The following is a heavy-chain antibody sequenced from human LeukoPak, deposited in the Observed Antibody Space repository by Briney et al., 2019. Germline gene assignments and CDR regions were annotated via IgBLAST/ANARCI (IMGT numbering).Heavy chain of an antibody. V-gene: IGHV3-69-1*01. CDR3: ARWWLRSGDY. D-gene: IGHD5-12*01. J-gene: IGHJ4*02. Sequence: GGSLRLSCAASGFTFSSYAMSWVRQAPGKGLQWVSTITGTTYYADSVKGRFTISRDNAKNTLYLQMNNLRAEDTAVYYCARWWLRSGDYWGQGTLVTVSS. CDR2: ITGTT. CDR1: GFTFSSYA.